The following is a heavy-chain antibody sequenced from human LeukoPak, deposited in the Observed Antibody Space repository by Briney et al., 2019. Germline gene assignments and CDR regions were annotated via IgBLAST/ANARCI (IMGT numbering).Heavy chain of an antibody. J-gene: IGHJ3*01. CDR1: GGSISSSSYY. D-gene: IGHD1-26*01. CDR2: IYYSGST. V-gene: IGHV4-39*01. Sequence: SETLSLTCTVSGGSISSSSYYWGWIRQPPGKGLEWIGGIYYSGSTYYNPSLKSRVTISVDTSKNHFSLNLSSVTAADTAVYYCARHVGATWTPNDAFDFWGQGTMVTVSS. CDR3: ARHVGATWTPNDAFDF.